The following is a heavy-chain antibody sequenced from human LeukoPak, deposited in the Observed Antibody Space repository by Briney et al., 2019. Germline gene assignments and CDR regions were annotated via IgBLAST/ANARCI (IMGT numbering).Heavy chain of an antibody. D-gene: IGHD3-10*01. CDR3: AKDPQHYGSGSYTGSAEYYFDY. CDR2: IRYDGSNK. J-gene: IGHJ4*02. V-gene: IGHV3-30*02. Sequence: PGGSLRLSCAASGFTFSSYGMHWVRQAPGKGLEWVAFIRYDGSNKYYADSVKGRFTISRDNSKNTLYLQMNSLRAEDTAVYYCAKDPQHYGSGSYTGSAEYYFDYWGQGTLVTVSS. CDR1: GFTFSSYG.